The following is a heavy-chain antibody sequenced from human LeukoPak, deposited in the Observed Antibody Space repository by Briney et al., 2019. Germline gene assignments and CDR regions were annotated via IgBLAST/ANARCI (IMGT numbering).Heavy chain of an antibody. D-gene: IGHD2-15*01. Sequence: SETLSLTCTVSGGSISSFYWNWIRQPPGKGLEWVWFISHSRSTYYYPTLKSRVTISVDTSQNQLSLKLSSVPAADAAEYYCARVLASDSDYYYYGMDVWGQGTTVTVSS. J-gene: IGHJ6*02. V-gene: IGHV4-59*01. CDR1: GGSISSFY. CDR2: ISHSRST. CDR3: ARVLASDSDYYYYGMDV.